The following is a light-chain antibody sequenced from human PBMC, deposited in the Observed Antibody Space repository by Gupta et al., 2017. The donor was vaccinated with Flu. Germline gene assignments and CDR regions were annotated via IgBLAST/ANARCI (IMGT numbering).Light chain of an antibody. CDR1: QSVLYSSNNKNY. J-gene: IGKJ5*01. CDR3: QQENSTPIT. Sequence: DIVMTQSPDSLAVSLGERATINCKSSQSVLYSSNNKNYLAWYQQKPGQPPKLLIYWASTRECGVPDSFSGSGSGTDFTLTISSLQAEDVAVYYCQQENSTPITFGQGSQLDIK. CDR2: WAS. V-gene: IGKV4-1*01.